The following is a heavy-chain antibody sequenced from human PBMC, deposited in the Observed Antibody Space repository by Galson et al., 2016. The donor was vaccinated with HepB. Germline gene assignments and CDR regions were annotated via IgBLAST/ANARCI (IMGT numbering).Heavy chain of an antibody. J-gene: IGHJ3*02. Sequence: SLRLSCAASIFDLSDYYMSWIRQAPGKGLEWLSYISSSSSYTNYADSVQGRFTISRDNAKNSLYLQMNSLRGQDTAVYYCARGSPNTWSSAFDIWGQGTIVTVSS. CDR2: ISSSSSYT. D-gene: IGHD1-26*01. V-gene: IGHV3-11*06. CDR3: ARGSPNTWSSAFDI. CDR1: IFDLSDYY.